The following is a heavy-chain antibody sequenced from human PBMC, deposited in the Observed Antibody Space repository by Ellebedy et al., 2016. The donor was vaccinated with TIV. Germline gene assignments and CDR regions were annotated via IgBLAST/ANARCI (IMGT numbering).Heavy chain of an antibody. Sequence: SVKVSCKASGGTSNNYAINWVRQAPGQGLEWMGGIIPIFSTPNYAQKFQDRVTITADESTSTTYMALSSLRSEDTAVYYCARARDYSRGGRYPIYFFDSWGQGTLVTVSS. CDR2: IIPIFSTP. CDR3: ARARDYSRGGRYPIYFFDS. J-gene: IGHJ4*02. D-gene: IGHD2-15*01. CDR1: GGTSNNYA. V-gene: IGHV1-69*13.